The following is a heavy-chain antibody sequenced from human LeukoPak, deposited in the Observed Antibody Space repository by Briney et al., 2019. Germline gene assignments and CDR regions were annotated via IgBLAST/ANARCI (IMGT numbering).Heavy chain of an antibody. D-gene: IGHD5-12*01. CDR1: GYTSTGFY. J-gene: IGHJ6*03. Sequence: ASVKASCKASGYTSTGFYINWVGQAPGQGLEGMGWINPTSGVTNYAQKLQDRVTITRATSIDTAYMQLSRLRSDDTDVYYFAKDRYGDYEAPFHYYMDAWGRGTTVTVSS. CDR3: AKDRYGDYEAPFHYYMDA. V-gene: IGHV1-2*02. CDR2: INPTSGVT.